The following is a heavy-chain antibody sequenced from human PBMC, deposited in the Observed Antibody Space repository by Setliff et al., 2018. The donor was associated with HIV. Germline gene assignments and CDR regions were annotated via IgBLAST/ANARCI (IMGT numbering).Heavy chain of an antibody. CDR3: ARDRAGWDGQVILYGLDI. Sequence: SETLSLTCSVSGGSINSDNYYWGWIRQAPGKGLEWIGSIYYSGTTYYNPSLRSRVTMSVDTSKNQVSLKLSSVTAADTAVYYCARDRAGWDGQVILYGLDIWGQGTMVTVSS. V-gene: IGHV4-39*07. CDR2: IYYSGTT. CDR1: GGSINSDNYY. D-gene: IGHD3-10*01. J-gene: IGHJ3*02.